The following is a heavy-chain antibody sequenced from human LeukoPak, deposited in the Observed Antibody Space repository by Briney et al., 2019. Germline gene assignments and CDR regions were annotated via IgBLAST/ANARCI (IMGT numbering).Heavy chain of an antibody. J-gene: IGHJ4*02. CDR1: GASISSSNYY. CDR2: IYSSGNT. Sequence: SETLSLTCAVSGASISSSNYYWGWVRQSPGKGLEWIGNIYSSGNTYYNASLKSRVTMYIDTSKNQFSLKLSSVTAADTAIYYCARHTWQWLPFDDWGQGTQVTISS. V-gene: IGHV4-39*01. D-gene: IGHD5-12*01. CDR3: ARHTWQWLPFDD.